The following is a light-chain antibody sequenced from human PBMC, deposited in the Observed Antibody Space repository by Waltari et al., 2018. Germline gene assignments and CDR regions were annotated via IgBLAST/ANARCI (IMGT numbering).Light chain of an antibody. CDR2: DTS. J-gene: IGKJ4*01. CDR1: QSVSNS. V-gene: IGKV3-11*01. Sequence: EVVLTHSPATLSLSPGEGATLSCRASQSVSNSLAWYQQKPGQPPRLLISDTSNRASGIPARFRASGSGTDFTLSITSLEPEDFAVYDGQQRNIWPRTFGGGTKVEIK. CDR3: QQRNIWPRT.